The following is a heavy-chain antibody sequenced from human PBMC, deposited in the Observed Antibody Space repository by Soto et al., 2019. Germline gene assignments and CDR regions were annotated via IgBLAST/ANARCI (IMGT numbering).Heavy chain of an antibody. J-gene: IGHJ6*03. D-gene: IGHD3-10*01. CDR2: ISAYNGNT. V-gene: IGHV1-18*01. CDR3: ARRITMVRGVIVDYYYMDV. Sequence: ASVKVSCKASGYTFTSYGISWVRQAPGQGLEWMGWISAYNGNTNYAQKLQGRVTMTTDTSTSTAYMELRSLRSDDTAVYYCARRITMVRGVIVDYYYMDVWGKGTTVTVSS. CDR1: GYTFTSYG.